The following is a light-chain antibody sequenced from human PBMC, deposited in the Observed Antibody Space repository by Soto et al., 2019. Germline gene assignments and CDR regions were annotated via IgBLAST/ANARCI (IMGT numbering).Light chain of an antibody. Sequence: QSVLTQPASVSGSPXQSITISCTGTSSDVGGYNYVSWYPQHPGKAPKLMIYEVSNRPSGVSNRFSASKSRNTASLTISGLQAEDEADYYCSSYTSSSIDYVFGTGTKVTVL. J-gene: IGLJ1*01. V-gene: IGLV2-14*01. CDR1: SSDVGGYNY. CDR2: EVS. CDR3: SSYTSSSIDYV.